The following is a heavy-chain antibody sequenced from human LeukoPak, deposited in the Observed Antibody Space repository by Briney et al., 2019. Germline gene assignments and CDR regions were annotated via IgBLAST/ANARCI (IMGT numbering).Heavy chain of an antibody. V-gene: IGHV3-23*01. J-gene: IGHJ3*02. D-gene: IGHD3-3*01. CDR1: GFTFSSYW. CDR3: AKDQYDFWSGYPAFDI. Sequence: GGSLRLSCAASGFTFSSYWTHWVRQAPGKGLEWVSAISGSGGSTYYADSVKGRFTISRDNSKNTLYLQMNSLRAEDTAVYYCAKDQYDFWSGYPAFDIWGQGTMVTVSS. CDR2: ISGSGGST.